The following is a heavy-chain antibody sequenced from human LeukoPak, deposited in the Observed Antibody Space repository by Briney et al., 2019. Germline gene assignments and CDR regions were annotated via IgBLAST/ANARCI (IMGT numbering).Heavy chain of an antibody. CDR3: ARGGLYCSGGSCLRFDP. J-gene: IGHJ5*02. Sequence: GASVKVFCKASGGTFSSYAISWVRQAPGQGLEWMGGIIPIFGTANYAQKFQGRVTITADESTSTAYMELSSLRSEDTAVYYCARGGLYCSGGSCLRFDPWGQGTLVTVSS. D-gene: IGHD2-15*01. CDR2: IIPIFGTA. V-gene: IGHV1-69*01. CDR1: GGTFSSYA.